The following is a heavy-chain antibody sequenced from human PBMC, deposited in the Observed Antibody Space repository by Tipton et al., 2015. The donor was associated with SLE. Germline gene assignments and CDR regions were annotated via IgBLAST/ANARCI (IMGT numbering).Heavy chain of an antibody. V-gene: IGHV3-33*01. CDR1: GFTFSSYG. CDR2: IWYDGSNK. Sequence: SLRLSCAASGFTFSSYGMHWVRQAPGKGLEWVAVIWYDGSNKYYADSVKGRFTISRDNSKNTLYLQMNSLRAEDTAVYYCARAWELLAHFDYWGQGTLVTVSS. D-gene: IGHD1-26*01. CDR3: ARAWELLAHFDY. J-gene: IGHJ4*02.